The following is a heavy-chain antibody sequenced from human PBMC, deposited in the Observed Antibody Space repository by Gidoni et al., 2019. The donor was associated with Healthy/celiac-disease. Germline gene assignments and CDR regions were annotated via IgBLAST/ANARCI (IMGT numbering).Heavy chain of an antibody. J-gene: IGHJ6*02. Sequence: EVQLLESGGGLVQPGGSLRLSCAASGFTFSSYAMSWVRQAPGKGLEWVSAISGSGGSTYYADSVKGRFTISRDNSKNTLYLQMNSLRAEDTAVYYCAKRCTSCPHFYYYYGMDVWGQGTTVTVSS. CDR2: ISGSGGST. V-gene: IGHV3-23*01. CDR1: GFTFSSYA. CDR3: AKRCTSCPHFYYYYGMDV. D-gene: IGHD2-2*01.